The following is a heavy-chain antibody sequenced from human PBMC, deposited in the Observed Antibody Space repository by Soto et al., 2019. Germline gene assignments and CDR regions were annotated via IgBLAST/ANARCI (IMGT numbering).Heavy chain of an antibody. Sequence: PGGSLRLSCAVSGFTFSDYAMTWVRQAPGKGLEWVATISFGGGNTYYADSVKGRFTISRDNSKSTLYLQMNSLRAEDTTVYYCATQGYCNGDSCYSYYFDYRGQGTLVTVSS. CDR3: ATQGYCNGDSCYSYYFDY. V-gene: IGHV3-23*01. CDR1: GFTFSDYA. J-gene: IGHJ4*02. CDR2: ISFGGGNT. D-gene: IGHD2-15*01.